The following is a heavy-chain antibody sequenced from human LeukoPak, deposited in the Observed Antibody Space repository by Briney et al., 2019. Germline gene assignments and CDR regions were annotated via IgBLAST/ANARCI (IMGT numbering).Heavy chain of an antibody. Sequence: SETLSLTCTVSGDSISGYYWSWIRQPPGQGLEWIGYINHSGSTDYNPSLKSRVTMSVDTSKNQFSLKLSSVTAADTAVFYCARIISDWYYFDYWGQGTLVTVSS. D-gene: IGHD3-9*01. V-gene: IGHV4-59*08. J-gene: IGHJ4*02. CDR3: ARIISDWYYFDY. CDR1: GDSISGYY. CDR2: INHSGST.